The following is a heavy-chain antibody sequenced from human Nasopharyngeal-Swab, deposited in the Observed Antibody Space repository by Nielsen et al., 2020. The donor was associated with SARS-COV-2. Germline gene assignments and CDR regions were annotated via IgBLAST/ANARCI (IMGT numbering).Heavy chain of an antibody. CDR1: GYIFSNYW. Sequence: KVSCKGSGYIFSNYWIGWVRQLPGKVLAWVGIIYPGDSDTRYSTSFQGQVTISADKSISTTYLQWSSLKASYTAMYYSARLLLSKYFDYWGQGTLVTVSS. V-gene: IGHV5-51*01. CDR3: ARLLLSKYFDY. CDR2: IYPGDSDT. J-gene: IGHJ4*02.